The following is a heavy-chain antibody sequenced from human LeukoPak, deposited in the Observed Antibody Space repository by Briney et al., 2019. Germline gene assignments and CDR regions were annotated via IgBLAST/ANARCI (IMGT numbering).Heavy chain of an antibody. J-gene: IGHJ6*02. CDR2: ISPFNRNT. CDR3: ARDLDIVVVAAALRHYGLDV. CDR1: GYTFTSYG. Sequence: GASVKVTCKASGYTFTSYGISWVRQAPGQGLEWMGWISPFNRNTNYAQKVQGRVTMTTDTSTSTVYMELRSLRSDDTAVYYCARDLDIVVVAAALRHYGLDVSGQGTTVTVSS. D-gene: IGHD2-2*01. V-gene: IGHV1-18*01.